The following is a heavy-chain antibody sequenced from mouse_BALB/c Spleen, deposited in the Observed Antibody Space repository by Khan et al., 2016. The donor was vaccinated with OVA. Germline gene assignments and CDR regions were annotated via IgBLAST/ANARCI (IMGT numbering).Heavy chain of an antibody. CDR2: MFPGDGST. J-gene: IGHJ3*01. D-gene: IGHD2-14*01. V-gene: IGHV1-85*01. Sequence: QVQLQQSGAELVKPGASVKLSCKATGYTFTSYDINWVRQRPEQGLEWIGWMFPGDGSTKYNENFKGKATLTTDKSSSTAYMQLSRLTSEDSGFYFCARRGYGGFAYWGQGTMVTVSA. CDR3: ARRGYGGFAY. CDR1: GYTFTSYD.